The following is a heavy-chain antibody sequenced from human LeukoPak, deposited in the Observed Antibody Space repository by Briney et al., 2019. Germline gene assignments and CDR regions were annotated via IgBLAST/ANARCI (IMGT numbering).Heavy chain of an antibody. J-gene: IGHJ4*02. CDR2: ISSSSSYI. D-gene: IGHD3-22*01. Sequence: GGSLRLSCAASGFTFSSYSMNWVRQAPGKGLEWVSSISSSSSYIYYADSVKGRFTISRDNAKNSLYLQMNSLRAEDTAVYYCAKDWAGHDSSGYYYSLFDYWGQGTLVTVSS. V-gene: IGHV3-21*01. CDR1: GFTFSSYS. CDR3: AKDWAGHDSSGYYYSLFDY.